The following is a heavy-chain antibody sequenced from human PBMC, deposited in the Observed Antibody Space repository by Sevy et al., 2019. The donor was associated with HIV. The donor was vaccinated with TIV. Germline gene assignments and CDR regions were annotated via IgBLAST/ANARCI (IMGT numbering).Heavy chain of an antibody. J-gene: IGHJ5*02. CDR3: ARETDNSARWLDP. CDR2: IWHDGSNK. D-gene: IGHD4-4*01. Sequence: GGSLRLSCAASGFTFNFHGMHWVRQAPGKGLEWVAFIWHDGSNKYMADSVKGRVTISRDSSKNTLFLQMNSLTVEDTAVYYCARETDNSARWLDPWGQGTLVTVSS. V-gene: IGHV3-30*02. CDR1: GFTFNFHG.